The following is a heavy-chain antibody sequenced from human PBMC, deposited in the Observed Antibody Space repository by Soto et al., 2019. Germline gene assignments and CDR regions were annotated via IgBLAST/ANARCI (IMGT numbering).Heavy chain of an antibody. V-gene: IGHV4-39*01. CDR2: IYYSGST. CDR3: ARLGDYYYYMDV. CDR1: GGTISSSSYY. J-gene: IGHJ6*03. Sequence: SQTLSLTCTVSGGTISSSSYYCGWIRQPPGEGLEWIGSIYYSGSTYYNPSLKSRVTISVDTSKNQFSLKLSSVTAADTAVYYCARLGDYYYYMDVWGKGTTVTVSS. D-gene: IGHD3-16*01.